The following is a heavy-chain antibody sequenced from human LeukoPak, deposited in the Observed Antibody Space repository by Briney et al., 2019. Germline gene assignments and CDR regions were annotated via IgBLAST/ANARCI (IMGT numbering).Heavy chain of an antibody. V-gene: IGHV3-11*01. CDR1: GFTFSDYY. J-gene: IGHJ5*02. Sequence: GGSLRLSCAASGFTFSDYYMSWIRQAPGKGLEWVSYISSSGSTIYYADSVKGRFTISRDNAKNSLYLQMNSLRAEDTAVYYCARDRRGRQQLVEFNWFDPWGQGTQVTVSS. D-gene: IGHD6-13*01. CDR2: ISSSGSTI. CDR3: ARDRRGRQQLVEFNWFDP.